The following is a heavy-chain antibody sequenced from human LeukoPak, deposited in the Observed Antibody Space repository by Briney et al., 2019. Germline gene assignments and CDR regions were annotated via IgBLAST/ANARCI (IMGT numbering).Heavy chain of an antibody. CDR1: GYSISSGYY. V-gene: IGHV4-38-2*02. CDR2: IYHSGST. D-gene: IGHD3-22*01. J-gene: IGHJ4*02. CDR3: ARVGAITYFDY. Sequence: SETLSLTCTVPGYSISSGYYWGWIRQPPGKGLEWIGSIYHSGSTYYNPSLKSRVTISVDTSKNQFSLKLSSVTAADTAVYYCARVGAITYFDYWGQGTLVTVSS.